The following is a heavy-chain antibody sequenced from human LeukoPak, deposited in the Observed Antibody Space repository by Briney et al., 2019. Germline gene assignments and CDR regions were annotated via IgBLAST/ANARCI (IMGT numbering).Heavy chain of an antibody. J-gene: IGHJ5*01. V-gene: IGHV3-21*01. D-gene: IGHD2-15*01. CDR1: GFTFSSYS. Sequence: GGSLRLSCAASGFTFSSYSMNWVRQAPGKGLEWVSSISSSSSYIYYADSLKGRFTISRHNAKKSVYLQMNSLRAEDTAVYYCARGALDAATPFDSWGQGTLVTVSS. CDR2: ISSSSSYI. CDR3: ARGALDAATPFDS.